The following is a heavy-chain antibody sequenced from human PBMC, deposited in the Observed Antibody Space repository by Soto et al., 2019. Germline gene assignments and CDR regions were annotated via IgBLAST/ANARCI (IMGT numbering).Heavy chain of an antibody. CDR1: GFTFSSYS. D-gene: IGHD1-1*01. V-gene: IGHV3-48*02. CDR3: ARGTGTDDY. J-gene: IGHJ4*02. Sequence: GGSLRLSCAASGFTFSSYSMNWVRQAPGKGLEWVSYISSSSSTIYYADSVKGRFTISRDNAKNSLYLQMNSRRDEDTAVYYCARGTGTDDYWGQGPLVSVS. CDR2: ISSSSSTI.